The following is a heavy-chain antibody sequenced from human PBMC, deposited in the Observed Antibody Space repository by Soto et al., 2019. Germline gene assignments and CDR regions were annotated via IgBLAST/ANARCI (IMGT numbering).Heavy chain of an antibody. CDR3: SKEAHTARNEGFDY. D-gene: IGHD5-18*01. V-gene: IGHV3-33*03. CDR2: IWSDGSRR. Sequence: QVQLVESGGGVIQPGRSLRLSCAASGFSFSTYGMHWVRQAPGKGLEWVAGIWSDGSRREYADSVKGRFTISRDNSKKTLYLQVNRLSDEDTAVYYCSKEAHTARNEGFDYWGLGTLVTVSS. CDR1: GFSFSTYG. J-gene: IGHJ4*02.